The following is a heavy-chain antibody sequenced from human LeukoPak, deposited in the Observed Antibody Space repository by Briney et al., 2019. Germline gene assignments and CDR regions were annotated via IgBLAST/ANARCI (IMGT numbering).Heavy chain of an antibody. CDR1: GGSFSSTNYY. V-gene: IGHV4-39*01. D-gene: IGHD4-17*01. CDR2: IFYSGST. J-gene: IGHJ4*02. Sequence: SETLSLTCTVSGGSFSSTNYYWGWIRRPPGKGLEWIGSIFYSGSTYYNPSLKSRVTISVDTSKNHISLGMSSVTAAATAVYYCARHPSMTTALFDYWGQGTLVTVSS. CDR3: ARHPSMTTALFDY.